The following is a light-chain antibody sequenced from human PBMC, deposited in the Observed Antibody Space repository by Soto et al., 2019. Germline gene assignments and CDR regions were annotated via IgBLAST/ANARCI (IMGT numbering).Light chain of an antibody. CDR3: TSYTGDDFTFV. Sequence: QSVLTQAPSASGSLGQSVTISCTGTSSDIGTYDYVSWYQQHPGRAPKLIIFEVSKRPLGVPDRFSGSKSGNTASLIVSGLQPDDEAEYHCTSYTGDDFTFVFGTGTKVTVL. CDR2: EVS. J-gene: IGLJ1*01. CDR1: SSDIGTYDY. V-gene: IGLV2-8*01.